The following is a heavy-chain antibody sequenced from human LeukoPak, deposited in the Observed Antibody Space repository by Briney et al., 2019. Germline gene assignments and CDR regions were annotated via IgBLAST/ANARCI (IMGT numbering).Heavy chain of an antibody. V-gene: IGHV1-69*05. D-gene: IGHD2-2*01. J-gene: IGHJ3*02. CDR1: GGTFSSYA. CDR2: IIPIFGTA. CDR3: AYCSSTSCYWSAFDI. Sequence: SVKVSCKASGGTFSSYAISCVRQAPGKGLEWRGGIIPIFGTANNAQKFQGRVTITTDESTSTAYMELSSLRSEDTAVYYCAYCSSTSCYWSAFDIWGQGTMVTVSS.